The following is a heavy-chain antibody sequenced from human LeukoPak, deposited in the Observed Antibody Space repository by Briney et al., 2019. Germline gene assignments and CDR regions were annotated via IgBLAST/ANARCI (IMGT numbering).Heavy chain of an antibody. J-gene: IGHJ4*02. D-gene: IGHD3-3*01. V-gene: IGHV3-23*01. CDR3: ATDRGWRTSGYYLYYFEY. CDR2: ISASGGST. Sequence: GGSPRLSCAASGFTFSSSAMSWVRQVPGKGLEWVSGISASGGSTSYADFVRGRFTISRDNSKSTLYVQMNSLRDEDTAVYYCATDRGWRTSGYYLYYFEYWGQGTLVTYSS. CDR1: GFTFSSSA.